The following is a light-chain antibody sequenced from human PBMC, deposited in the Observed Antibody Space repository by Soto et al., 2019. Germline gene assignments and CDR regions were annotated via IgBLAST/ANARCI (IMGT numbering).Light chain of an antibody. J-gene: IGKJ4*01. CDR1: QGINSA. Sequence: AIELTQSPSSLSASVGDRVTITCRASQGINSALAWYQQKPGKAPKLLIYDASSLESGVPSRFSGSGSGTDFTLTISSLQHEDFATYYCQQFNSYPPLTFGGGTKVEIK. V-gene: IGKV1-13*02. CDR2: DAS. CDR3: QQFNSYPPLT.